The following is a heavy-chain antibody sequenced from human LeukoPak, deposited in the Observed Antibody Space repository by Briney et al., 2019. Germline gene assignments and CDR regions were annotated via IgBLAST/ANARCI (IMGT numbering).Heavy chain of an antibody. J-gene: IGHJ3*01. CDR1: GYTFTDFY. CDR3: ARDHHDALDF. Sequence: ASVKVSCKASGYTFTDFYIHWVRQAPGQGLEYLGWINPNDVTTNYAQKVQGRVTMTRDTSINTVYMEMRSLRSDDTAVYYCARDHHDALDFWGQGTMVTVSS. V-gene: IGHV1-2*02. CDR2: INPNDVTT.